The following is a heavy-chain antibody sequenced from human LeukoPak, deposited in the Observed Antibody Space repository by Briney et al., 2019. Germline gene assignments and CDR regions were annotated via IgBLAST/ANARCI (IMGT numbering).Heavy chain of an antibody. Sequence: SETLSLTCTVSGGSISSSSYYWGWIRQPPGKGLEWIGYIYYSGSTNYNPSLKSRVTISVDTSKNQFSLKLSSVTAADTAVYYCAGSKYSSSWNDYWGQGTLVTDSS. D-gene: IGHD6-13*01. V-gene: IGHV4-61*05. J-gene: IGHJ4*02. CDR3: AGSKYSSSWNDY. CDR1: GGSISSSSYY. CDR2: IYYSGST.